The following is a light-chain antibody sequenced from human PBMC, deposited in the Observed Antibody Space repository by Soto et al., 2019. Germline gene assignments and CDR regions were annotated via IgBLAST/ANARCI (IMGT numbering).Light chain of an antibody. V-gene: IGKV1-5*03. CDR3: QQYNSYSPWT. Sequence: DIQMTQSPSTLSASVGDRVTITCRASQSISSLLVWYQQKPGKAPKLLIYKASSLESGVPSRFSGSGSGTEFTLTISSLQPDDLATYYCQQYNSYSPWTFGQGTKVEIK. J-gene: IGKJ1*01. CDR1: QSISSL. CDR2: KAS.